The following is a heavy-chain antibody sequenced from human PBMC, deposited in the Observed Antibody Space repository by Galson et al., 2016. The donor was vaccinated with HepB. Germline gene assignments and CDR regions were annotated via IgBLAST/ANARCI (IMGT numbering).Heavy chain of an antibody. CDR2: INGDGSTT. V-gene: IGHV3-74*01. CDR1: KFIFRGFW. D-gene: IGHD6-13*01. CDR3: SRDRNFAADT. Sequence: SLRLSCAASKFIFRGFWMQWVRQAPGEGLKWVARINGDGSTTVYADSVKGRFIISRDNVNSILFLQMTSLRAEDTAVYFCSRDRNFAADTWGQVTLVTVSS. J-gene: IGHJ5*02.